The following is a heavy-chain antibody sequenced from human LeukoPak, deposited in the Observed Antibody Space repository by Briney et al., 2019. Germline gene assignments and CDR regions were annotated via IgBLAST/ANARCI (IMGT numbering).Heavy chain of an antibody. CDR2: SYPGDSET. Sequence: GGSLKISCKGSGYSFTSNWIGWVRQMPGKGLEWMGISYPGDSETTYSPSFQGQVTISADKSITTAYLQWDSLKASDTAMYYCARHPWGIKVADYWGQGTLVTVSS. J-gene: IGHJ4*02. V-gene: IGHV5-51*01. CDR1: GYSFTSNW. D-gene: IGHD3-16*01. CDR3: ARHPWGIKVADY.